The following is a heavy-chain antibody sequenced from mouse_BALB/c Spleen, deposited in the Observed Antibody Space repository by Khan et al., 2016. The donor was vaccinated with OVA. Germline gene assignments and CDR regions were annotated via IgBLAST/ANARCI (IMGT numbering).Heavy chain of an antibody. CDR3: ARGGAAYYRNDGGAMEY. CDR1: GYTFTTAG. V-gene: IGHV9-4*02. D-gene: IGHD2-14*01. J-gene: IGHJ4*01. Sequence: QIQLVQSGPELKKPGETVRISCKASGYTFTTAGIQWVQQMPGKGLKWIGWINTHSGAPKYAEDFKGRFAFSLEISVNTAYLQITNLKHEDTASDFCARGGAAYYRNDGGAMEYWGQGTSVTVSS. CDR2: INTHSGAP.